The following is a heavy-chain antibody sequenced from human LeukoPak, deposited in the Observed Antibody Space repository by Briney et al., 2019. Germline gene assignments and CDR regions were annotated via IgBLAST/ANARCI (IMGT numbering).Heavy chain of an antibody. D-gene: IGHD4-17*01. CDR1: GYSFTSYW. J-gene: IGHJ3*02. CDR3: ARRTVTDDDAFDI. Sequence: GESLKISCKGSGYSFTSYWIGWVRQMPGKGLEWMGIIYSGDSDTRYSPSFQGQVTISADKSISTAYLQWSSLRASDTAMYYCARRTVTDDDAFDIWGQGTMVTVSS. CDR2: IYSGDSDT. V-gene: IGHV5-51*01.